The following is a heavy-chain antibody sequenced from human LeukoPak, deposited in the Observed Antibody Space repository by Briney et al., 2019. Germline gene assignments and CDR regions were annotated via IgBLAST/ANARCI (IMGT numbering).Heavy chain of an antibody. CDR3: ARDGTSADDY. D-gene: IGHD1-26*01. Sequence: VASVRVSCKTSGYTFSNFGINWVRQAPGQGLEWMGWISGNSDNPNYGQKFQGRFTVTTDSSTSTAYMELRNLTFDDTAVYYCARDGTSADDYWGQGTLVTVSS. J-gene: IGHJ4*02. CDR2: ISGNSDNP. CDR1: GYTFSNFG. V-gene: IGHV1-18*01.